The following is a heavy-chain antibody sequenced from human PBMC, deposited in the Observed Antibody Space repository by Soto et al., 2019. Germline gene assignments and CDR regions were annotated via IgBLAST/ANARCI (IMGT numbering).Heavy chain of an antibody. Sequence: ASVKVACKASGGTFSSYTISWVRQAPGQGLEWMGRIIPILGIANYAQKFQGRVTITADKSTSTAYMELSSLRSEDTAVYYCARMRLQDDAFDIWGQGTMVTVSS. CDR3: ARMRLQDDAFDI. V-gene: IGHV1-69*02. J-gene: IGHJ3*02. D-gene: IGHD4-4*01. CDR1: GGTFSSYT. CDR2: IIPILGIA.